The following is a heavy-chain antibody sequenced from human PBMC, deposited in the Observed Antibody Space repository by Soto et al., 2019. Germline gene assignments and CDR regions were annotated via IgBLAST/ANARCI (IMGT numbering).Heavy chain of an antibody. Sequence: SETLSLTCAVYGGSFSGYYWSWIRQPPGKGLEWIGEINHSGSTNYNPSLKSRVTISVDTSKNQFPLKLSSVTAADTAVYYCARGRFVVVAATMSWFDPWGQGTLVTVSS. D-gene: IGHD2-15*01. CDR2: INHSGST. CDR1: GGSFSGYY. V-gene: IGHV4-34*01. CDR3: ARGRFVVVAATMSWFDP. J-gene: IGHJ5*02.